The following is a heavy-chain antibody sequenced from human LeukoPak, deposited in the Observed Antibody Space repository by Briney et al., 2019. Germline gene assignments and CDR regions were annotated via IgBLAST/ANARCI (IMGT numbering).Heavy chain of an antibody. CDR1: GFTFSSYS. D-gene: IGHD3-3*01. J-gene: IGHJ4*02. V-gene: IGHV3-7*01. CDR2: IKHDGSEK. CDR3: ATDRGWRTSGYYLYYFEY. Sequence: PGGSLRLSCAASGFTFSSYSMNWVRQAPGKGLEWVASIKHDGSEKYCVDPVRGRFTISRDNTMNSLYLQMSSLRAEDTAVYYCATDRGWRTSGYYLYYFEYWGQGTLVTFSS.